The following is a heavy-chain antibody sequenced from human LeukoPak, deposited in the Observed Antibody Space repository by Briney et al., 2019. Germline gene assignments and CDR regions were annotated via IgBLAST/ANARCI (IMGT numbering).Heavy chain of an antibody. CDR2: ISSDGSDK. Sequence: GGSLRLSCAASGFTFSYYAMHWVRQAPGRGLEWVAFISSDGSDKYYADSMKGRFTISRDNSKNTLYLQMTSLRGEDTAMYYCAREGTARDAFDIWGQGTMVTVSS. J-gene: IGHJ3*02. CDR3: AREGTARDAFDI. D-gene: IGHD2-21*02. CDR1: GFTFSYYA. V-gene: IGHV3-30-3*01.